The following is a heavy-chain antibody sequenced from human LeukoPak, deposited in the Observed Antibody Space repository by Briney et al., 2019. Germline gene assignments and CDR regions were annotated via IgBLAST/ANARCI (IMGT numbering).Heavy chain of an antibody. D-gene: IGHD6-13*01. CDR2: IYPGDSDT. V-gene: IGHV5-51*01. CDR1: GYSFTSYW. J-gene: IGHJ4*02. Sequence: GESLKISCKGSGYSFTSYWIGWVRPMPGKGLEWMGIIYPGDSDTRYSPSFQGQVTISADKSISTAYLQWSSLKASDTAMYYCARQPVAADYYFDYWGQGTLVTVSS. CDR3: ARQPVAADYYFDY.